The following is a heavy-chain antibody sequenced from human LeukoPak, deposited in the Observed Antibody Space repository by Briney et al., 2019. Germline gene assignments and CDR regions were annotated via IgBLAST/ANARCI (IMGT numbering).Heavy chain of an antibody. V-gene: IGHV3-33*01. D-gene: IGHD3-22*01. J-gene: IGHJ4*02. CDR1: GFTFSSYG. CDR2: IWYDGSNK. CDR3: AIISGYYYDSSGYASFDY. Sequence: GGSLRLSCAASGFTFSSYGMHWVRQAPGKGREWVAVIWYDGSNKYYADSVKGRFTISRDNSKNTLYLQMNSLRAEDTAVYYCAIISGYYYDSSGYASFDYWGQGTLVTVSS.